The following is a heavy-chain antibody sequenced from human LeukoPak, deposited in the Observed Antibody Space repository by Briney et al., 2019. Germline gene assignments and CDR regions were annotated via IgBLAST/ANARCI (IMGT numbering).Heavy chain of an antibody. CDR3: ARPAATYSAAFDY. V-gene: IGHV1-69*01. D-gene: IGHD2-2*01. Sequence: SVKVSCKASGGTFSSYAISWVRQAPGQGLEWMGGIIPIFGIANYAQKFQGRVTITADESTSTAYMELSSLRSEDTAVYYCARPAATYSAAFDYWGQGTLVTVSS. CDR1: GGTFSSYA. J-gene: IGHJ4*02. CDR2: IIPIFGIA.